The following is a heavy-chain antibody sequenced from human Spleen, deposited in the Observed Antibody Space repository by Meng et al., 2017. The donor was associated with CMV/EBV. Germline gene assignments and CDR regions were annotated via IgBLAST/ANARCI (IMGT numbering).Heavy chain of an antibody. J-gene: IGHJ4*02. CDR2: IIPIFGTA. CDR1: GYSFTSYF. CDR3: AIGGSDCTSTSCSSADY. V-gene: IGHV1-69*05. Sequence: SVKVSCKASGYSFTSYFIYWVRQAPGQGLEWMGGIIPIFGTANYAQKFQGRVTITTDESTSTAYMELSSLRSEDTAVYYCAIGGSDCTSTSCSSADYWGQGTLVTVSS. D-gene: IGHD2-2*01.